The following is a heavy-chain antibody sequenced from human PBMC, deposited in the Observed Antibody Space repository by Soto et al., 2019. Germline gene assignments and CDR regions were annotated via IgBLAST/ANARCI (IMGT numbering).Heavy chain of an antibody. CDR3: ARKATVTTCFDY. J-gene: IGHJ4*02. Sequence: QVQLQESGPGLVKPSQTLSLTCTVSGGSISSGGYYWSWIRQHPGKGLEGIGYIYYSGSTYYNPYLKSRVTISVDTSKNQFSLKLSSVTAADTAVYYCARKATVTTCFDYWGQGTLVTVSS. D-gene: IGHD4-17*01. CDR2: IYYSGST. V-gene: IGHV4-31*03. CDR1: GGSISSGGYY.